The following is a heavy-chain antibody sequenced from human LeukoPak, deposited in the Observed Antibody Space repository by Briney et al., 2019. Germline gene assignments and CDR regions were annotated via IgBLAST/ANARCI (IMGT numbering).Heavy chain of an antibody. CDR2: ISSSGSTI. D-gene: IGHD4-17*01. Sequence: GGSLRLSCAASGFTFSDYYMSWIRQAPGKGLEWVSYISSSGSTIYYADSVKGRFTVSRDNAKNSLYLQMNSLRAEDTAVYYCARVYGDYSYYMDVWGKGTTVTVSS. V-gene: IGHV3-11*04. CDR3: ARVYGDYSYYMDV. J-gene: IGHJ6*03. CDR1: GFTFSDYY.